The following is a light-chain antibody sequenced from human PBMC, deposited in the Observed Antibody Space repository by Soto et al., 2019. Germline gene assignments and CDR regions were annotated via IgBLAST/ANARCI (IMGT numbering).Light chain of an antibody. Sequence: DIVMTQTPPSLSVIPGQPASISCKSSQSLLNSNGETYLHWFLQKPGQPPQLLIYGVSNRFSGVTDTFSGSGSGTDFTLQISRVETEDVGIYYCMQSIQRPLTFGGGTKVEIK. CDR2: GVS. CDR3: MQSIQRPLT. J-gene: IGKJ4*01. V-gene: IGKV2D-29*01. CDR1: QSLLNSNGETY.